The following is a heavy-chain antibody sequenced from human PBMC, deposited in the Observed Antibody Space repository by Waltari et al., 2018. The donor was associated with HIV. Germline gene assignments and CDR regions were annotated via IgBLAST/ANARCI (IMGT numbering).Heavy chain of an antibody. V-gene: IGHV3-23*01. Sequence: EVHVLESGGGLVQPGGSLRLSCGVSGFRFSTSAMSWFRQGPGKGLEWISVISDRGDNTYYAESVKGRFVISRDNSNNTLYLQLNSLRAEDTAVYHCARGGWTRSSWFDPWGQGTLVTVSS. CDR2: ISDRGDNT. D-gene: IGHD5-12*01. CDR3: ARGGWTRSSWFDP. CDR1: GFRFSTSA. J-gene: IGHJ5*02.